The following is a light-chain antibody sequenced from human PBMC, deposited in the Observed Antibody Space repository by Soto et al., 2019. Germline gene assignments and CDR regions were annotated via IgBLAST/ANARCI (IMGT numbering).Light chain of an antibody. Sequence: DLQMTQSPSSLSASVGDRVTITCRASQSISSYLNWYQQKPGKAPKLLIYAASSLQSGVPSRFSGSGSGTDFTLTISSLQPEDFATYYCQQSYSTRYTFGQGTKVEIK. CDR1: QSISSY. CDR3: QQSYSTRYT. J-gene: IGKJ1*01. V-gene: IGKV1-39*01. CDR2: AAS.